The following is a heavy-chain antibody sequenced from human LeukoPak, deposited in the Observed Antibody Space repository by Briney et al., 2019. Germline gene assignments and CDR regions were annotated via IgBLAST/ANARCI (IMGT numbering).Heavy chain of an antibody. J-gene: IGHJ5*02. CDR1: GGSFSGYY. CDR2: INHSGST. Sequence: PSETLSLTCAVYGGSFSGYYWSWIRQPPGKGLEWIGEINHSGSTNYNPSLKSRVTISVDTSKNQFSLKLSSVTAADTAVYFCASGSANWFDPWGQGTPVTVSS. V-gene: IGHV4-34*01. CDR3: ASGSANWFDP.